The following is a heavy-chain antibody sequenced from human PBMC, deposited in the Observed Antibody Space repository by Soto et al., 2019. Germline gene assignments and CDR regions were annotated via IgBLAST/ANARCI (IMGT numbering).Heavy chain of an antibody. CDR1: GDSISSGDYY. Sequence: SETLSLTCTVSGDSISSGDYYWSWIRQPPGRGLEWIGYIDSSGSTYYNPSLKSRLTMSVDMSKNQFSLRLTSVTAADTAVYYCASRYLYWGQGLLVTVSS. CDR2: IDSSGST. CDR3: ASRYLY. D-gene: IGHD3-16*02. V-gene: IGHV4-30-4*01. J-gene: IGHJ4*02.